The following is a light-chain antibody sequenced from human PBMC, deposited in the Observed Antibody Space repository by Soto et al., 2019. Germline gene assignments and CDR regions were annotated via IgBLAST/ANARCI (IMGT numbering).Light chain of an antibody. V-gene: IGKV3-11*01. CDR3: HQRSNWPRT. J-gene: IGKJ4*01. Sequence: EIVLTQSPATLSLSPGERATLSCRASQSVSSFLAWYQQKPGQAPRLLIYDASNRATGIPARFGGSGSGTDFTLTISSLEAEDFAVYYCHQRSNWPRTFGGGTKVDIK. CDR1: QSVSSF. CDR2: DAS.